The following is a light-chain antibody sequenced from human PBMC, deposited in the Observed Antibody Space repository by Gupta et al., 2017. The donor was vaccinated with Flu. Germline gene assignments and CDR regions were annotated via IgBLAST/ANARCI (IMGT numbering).Light chain of an antibody. CDR1: QSVGTY. Sequence: EIVLTQSPGTLSLSPGERATLSCRASQSVGTYLAWYQQKPGQTPRLLIYDASHRATGIPARFSGSGSGTDFTLTISSREPEDFAVYYCQKHSNWPLYTFGQGTKLEI. V-gene: IGKV3-11*01. J-gene: IGKJ2*01. CDR3: QKHSNWPLYT. CDR2: DAS.